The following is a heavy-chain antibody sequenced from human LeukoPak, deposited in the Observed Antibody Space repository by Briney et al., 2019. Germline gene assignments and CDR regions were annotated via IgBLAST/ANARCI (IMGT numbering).Heavy chain of an antibody. V-gene: IGHV3-48*04. CDR3: ARDLEPPDY. J-gene: IGHJ4*02. D-gene: IGHD1-1*01. Sequence: GGSLRLSCAASQFTFSSYWMSWVRQAPGKGLEWVSYISSSSSTIYYADSVKGRFTISRDNAKNSLYLQMNSLRAEDTAVYYCARDLEPPDYWGQGTLVTVSS. CDR1: QFTFSSYW. CDR2: ISSSSSTI.